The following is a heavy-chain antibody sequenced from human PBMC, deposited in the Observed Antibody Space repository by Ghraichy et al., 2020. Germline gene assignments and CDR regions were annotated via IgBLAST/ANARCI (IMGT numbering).Heavy chain of an antibody. Sequence: GESLNISCAASGFTFSSYWMSWVRQAPGKGLEWVANIKQDGSEKYYVDTVKGRFTISRDNAKNSLYLQMNRLRAEDTAVYYCVFDYYDSSGYFDFDYWGQGTLVTVSS. J-gene: IGHJ4*02. CDR1: GFTFSSYW. CDR3: VFDYYDSSGYFDFDY. D-gene: IGHD3-22*01. V-gene: IGHV3-7*03. CDR2: IKQDGSEK.